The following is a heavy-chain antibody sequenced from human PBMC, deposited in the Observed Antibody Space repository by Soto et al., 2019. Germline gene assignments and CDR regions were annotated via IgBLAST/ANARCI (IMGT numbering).Heavy chain of an antibody. D-gene: IGHD6-19*01. Sequence: VQLVESGGGVVQPGRSLRLSCAASGFTFSDYAMHWVRQAPGKGLEGVAVVSQDGRNTHYADAVKGRFTISREGSTNTVSREMTRLRAEDTAVCYCARGGRQWLVTSDFNYWGQGALVTVSS. CDR2: VSQDGRNT. CDR1: GFTFSDYA. V-gene: IGHV3-30*03. J-gene: IGHJ4*02. CDR3: ARGGRQWLVTSDFNY.